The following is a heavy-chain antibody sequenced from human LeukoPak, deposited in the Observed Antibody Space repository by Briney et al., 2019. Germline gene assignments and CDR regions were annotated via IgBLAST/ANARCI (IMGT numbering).Heavy chain of an antibody. D-gene: IGHD3-3*01. V-gene: IGHV1-8*01. CDR2: MNPNNGNT. CDR1: GYTFTSYD. CDR3: ARDRRHYDHLTYGLDY. J-gene: IGHJ4*02. Sequence: GASVKVSCKASGYTFTSYDINWVRQATGQGLEWMGWMNPNNGNTHYAQKFQGRVTLTRNTSISTANMELSSLRSEDTAVYYCARDRRHYDHLTYGLDYWGQGTLVTVSS.